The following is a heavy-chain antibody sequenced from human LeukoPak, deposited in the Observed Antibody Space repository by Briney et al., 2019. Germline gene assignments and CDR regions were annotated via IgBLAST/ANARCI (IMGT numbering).Heavy chain of an antibody. J-gene: IGHJ4*02. CDR2: ISSSGDRT. D-gene: IGHD5-24*01. CDR1: GFPFSRSR. Sequence: GGSLRLSCAASGFPFSRSRMHWVRQAPGKGLEFVSAISSSGDRTDYADSVKGRFSISRDNSRNTLYLQMGSLRPEDTAVYYCARDGEGYNYDYWGQGTLVTVS. V-gene: IGHV3-64*02. CDR3: ARDGEGYNYDY.